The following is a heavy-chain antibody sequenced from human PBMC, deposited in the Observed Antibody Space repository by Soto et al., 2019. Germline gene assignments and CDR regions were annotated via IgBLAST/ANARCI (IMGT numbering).Heavy chain of an antibody. V-gene: IGHV4-39*01. J-gene: IGHJ4*02. Sequence: QLQLQESGPGLVKPSETLSLTCTVSGGSISSSSYYWGWIRQPPGKGLEWIGSIYYSGSTYYNPSLKSRITMSVDTSKNQFSLKLSSVTVADTAVYYCARLGEKWELPAHWGQGTLVTVSS. D-gene: IGHD1-26*01. CDR3: ARLGEKWELPAH. CDR1: GGSISSSSYY. CDR2: IYYSGST.